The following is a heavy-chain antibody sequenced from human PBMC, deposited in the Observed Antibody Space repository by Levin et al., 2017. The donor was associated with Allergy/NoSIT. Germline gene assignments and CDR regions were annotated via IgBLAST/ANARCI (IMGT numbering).Heavy chain of an antibody. CDR2: MNPNSGNT. V-gene: IGHV1-8*01. CDR1: GYTFTSYD. D-gene: IGHD6-6*01. J-gene: IGHJ6*02. Sequence: ASVKVSCKASGYTFTSYDINWVRQATGQGLEWMGWMNPNSGNTGYAQKFQGRVTMTRNTSISTAYMELSSLRSEDTAVYYCARRKAARPVGYYGMDVWGQGTTVTVSS. CDR3: ARRKAARPVGYYGMDV.